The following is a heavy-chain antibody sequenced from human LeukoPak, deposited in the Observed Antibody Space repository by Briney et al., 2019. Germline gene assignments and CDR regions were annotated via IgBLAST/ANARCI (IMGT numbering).Heavy chain of an antibody. V-gene: IGHV1-18*01. CDR2: ISAYNGNT. D-gene: IGHD1-26*01. CDR3: ARRGTTKNYYYYYMDV. CDR1: GYTFTSYG. Sequence: ASVKVSCKASGYTFTSYGISWVRQAPGQGLEWMGWISAYNGNTNYAQKLQGRVTMTTDTSTSTAYMELRSLRSEDTAVYYCARRGTTKNYYYYYMDVWGKGTTVTVSS. J-gene: IGHJ6*03.